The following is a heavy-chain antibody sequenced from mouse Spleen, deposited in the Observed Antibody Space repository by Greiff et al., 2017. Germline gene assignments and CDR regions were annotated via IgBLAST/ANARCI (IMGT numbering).Heavy chain of an antibody. Sequence: EVQRVESGGGLVKLGGSLKLSCAASGFTFSSYAMSWVRQTPEKRLEWVATISSGGGNTYYPDSVKGRFTISRDNAKNTLYLQMSSLKSEDTAMYYCARLPSYYAMDYWGQGTSVTVSS. CDR3: ARLPSYYAMDY. V-gene: IGHV5-9-3*01. CDR1: GFTFSSYA. CDR2: ISSGGGNT. J-gene: IGHJ4*01.